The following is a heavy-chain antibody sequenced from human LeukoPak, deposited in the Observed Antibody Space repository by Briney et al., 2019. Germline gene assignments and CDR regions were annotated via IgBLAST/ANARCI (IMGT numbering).Heavy chain of an antibody. CDR2: IIPILGIA. V-gene: IGHV1-69*04. CDR3: ARIWAEFQLVCDF. CDR1: GGTFSSYA. Sequence: ASVKVSCKASGGTFSSYAISWVRQAPGQGLEWMGRIIPILGIANYAQKFQGRVTITADESTSTAYMELSSLRSEDTAVYYCARIWAEFQLVCDFWGQGTLVTVSP. J-gene: IGHJ4*02. D-gene: IGHD6-13*01.